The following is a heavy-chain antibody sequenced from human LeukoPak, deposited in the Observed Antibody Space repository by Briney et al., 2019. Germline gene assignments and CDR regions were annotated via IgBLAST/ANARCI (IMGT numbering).Heavy chain of an antibody. Sequence: GESLKISCKGSGYRFSSDWIGWVRQLPGKGLEWMGIIYPGDSDIRYSPSFQGQVTISADKSISTAYLQWSSLKASDPATYYCARHKNLGYCSSTTCYAFDYWGQGTLVTVSS. V-gene: IGHV5-51*01. CDR1: GYRFSSDW. J-gene: IGHJ4*02. CDR3: ARHKNLGYCSSTTCYAFDY. D-gene: IGHD2-2*01. CDR2: IYPGDSDI.